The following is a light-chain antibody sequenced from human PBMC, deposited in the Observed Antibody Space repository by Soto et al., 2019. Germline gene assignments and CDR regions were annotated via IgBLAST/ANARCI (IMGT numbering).Light chain of an antibody. Sequence: SYELIQPPSVSVAPGQTARITCGGHNIGTRSVHWYKQRPGQAPVLVVYDDSDRPSGIPERFSGSNSESTATLTISRVEVGDEADYFCQVWDRTSDHWVFGGGTQLTVL. J-gene: IGLJ3*02. CDR3: QVWDRTSDHWV. CDR1: NIGTRS. CDR2: DDS. V-gene: IGLV3-21*02.